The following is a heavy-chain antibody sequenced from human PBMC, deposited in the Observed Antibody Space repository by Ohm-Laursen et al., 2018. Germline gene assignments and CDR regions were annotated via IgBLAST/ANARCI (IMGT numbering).Heavy chain of an antibody. J-gene: IGHJ6*02. CDR1: GYSFTSYW. Sequence: ESLRISCKGSGYSFTSYWIGWVRQMPGKGLEWMGIIYPGDSDTRYSPSFQGQVTISADKSISTAYLQWSSLKASDTAMYYCARNSGSYYNYYYYGMDVWGQGTTVTVSS. CDR2: IYPGDSDT. D-gene: IGHD3-10*01. CDR3: ARNSGSYYNYYYYGMDV. V-gene: IGHV5-51*01.